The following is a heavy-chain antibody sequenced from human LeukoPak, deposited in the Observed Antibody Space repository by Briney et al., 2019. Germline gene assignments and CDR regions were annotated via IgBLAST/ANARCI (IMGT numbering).Heavy chain of an antibody. CDR1: GYTFSSFG. J-gene: IGHJ4*02. CDR3: ARLALWVGDNADYFDY. V-gene: IGHV1-18*01. Sequence: ASVRVSCKASGYTFSSFGISWVRQAPGQGLEWMGWISVYNGNTRYAQKLQGRVTMTRDTSTSTAYMELRSLRSDDTAVYFCARLALWVGDNADYFDYWGQGTLVTVSS. CDR2: ISVYNGNT. D-gene: IGHD3-10*01.